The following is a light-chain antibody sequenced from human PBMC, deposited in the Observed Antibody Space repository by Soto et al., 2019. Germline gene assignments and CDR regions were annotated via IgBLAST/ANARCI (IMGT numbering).Light chain of an antibody. CDR2: GAS. Sequence: EKVMTQSPATLSMSPGERATLSCRASQSVSSFLAWYQQKPGQAPRLLIYGASTRATGIPARFSGSGSGTEFTLTISSLQSEDFALYYCQQYSNWPSWTFGQGTKVDVK. CDR1: QSVSSF. V-gene: IGKV3-15*01. J-gene: IGKJ1*01. CDR3: QQYSNWPSWT.